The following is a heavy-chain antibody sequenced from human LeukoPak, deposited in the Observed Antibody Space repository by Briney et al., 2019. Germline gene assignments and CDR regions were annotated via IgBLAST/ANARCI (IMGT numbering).Heavy chain of an antibody. CDR3: AKGYYDLSD. CDR1: GFTFSSYA. V-gene: IGHV3-23*01. J-gene: IGHJ4*02. Sequence: GGSLRLSCAASGFTFSSYAMSWVRQAPGKGLEWVSVVSTSGGNTYYADSVKGRFTLSRDNSKNTLYLQMNSLRAEDTAVYYCAKGYYDLSDWGQGTLVTVSS. CDR2: VSTSGGNT. D-gene: IGHD3-3*01.